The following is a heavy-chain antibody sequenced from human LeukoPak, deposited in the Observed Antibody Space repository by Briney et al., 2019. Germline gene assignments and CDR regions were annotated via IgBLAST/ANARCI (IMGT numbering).Heavy chain of an antibody. CDR2: ISGSDRHDTT. CDR3: AKKKGGTSGVDY. V-gene: IGHV3-23*01. D-gene: IGHD4-23*01. Sequence: GGSLRLSCAASGFTFSMSAMSWVRQAPGKRLEWVSAISGSDRHDTTYYADSVKGRFTISRDNSKNTVYLQMNSLGAGDTAVYYCAKKKGGTSGVDYWGQGTLVTISS. CDR1: GFTFSMSA. J-gene: IGHJ4*02.